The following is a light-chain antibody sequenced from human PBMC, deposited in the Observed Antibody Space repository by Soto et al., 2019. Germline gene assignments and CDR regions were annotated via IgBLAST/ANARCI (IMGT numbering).Light chain of an antibody. Sequence: QSVLTQPASVSGSPGQSITISCTGTSSDVGGYNYVSWYQQHPGKAPKLMIYDVSNRPSGVSNRFYGTKSGNTASLTISGLQAEDEADYYCSSYTTSGSLVFGGGTKLTVL. CDR1: SSDVGGYNY. CDR3: SSYTTSGSLV. J-gene: IGLJ2*01. CDR2: DVS. V-gene: IGLV2-14*01.